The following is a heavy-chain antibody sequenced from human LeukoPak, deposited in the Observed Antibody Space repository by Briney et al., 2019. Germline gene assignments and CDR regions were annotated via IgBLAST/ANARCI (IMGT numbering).Heavy chain of an antibody. CDR1: GYTFTNYH. CDR2: MNPNSGNT. J-gene: IGHJ5*02. V-gene: IGHV1-8*03. Sequence: ASVTVSCKASGYTFTNYHINWVRQATGQGLEWMGWMNPNSGNTGYAQKFQGIVTFTRDTSVSTAYMELNSLTSEDTAVYYCARMYYYDTSGNPNWFDPWGQGTLVTVSS. D-gene: IGHD3-22*01. CDR3: ARMYYYDTSGNPNWFDP.